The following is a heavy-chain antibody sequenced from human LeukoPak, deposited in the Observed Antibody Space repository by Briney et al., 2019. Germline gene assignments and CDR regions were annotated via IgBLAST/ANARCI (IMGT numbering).Heavy chain of an antibody. CDR3: ARGGVVIFY. V-gene: IGHV4-38-2*02. CDR1: GYSISSGYY. D-gene: IGHD3-3*01. CDR2: IYHSGST. Sequence: PSETLSLTCTVSGYSISSGYYWGWIRQPPAKGLEWIGSIYHSGSTYYNPSLKSRVTISVDTSKSQFSLKLSSVTAADTAVYYCARGGVVIFYWGQGTLVTVSS. J-gene: IGHJ4*02.